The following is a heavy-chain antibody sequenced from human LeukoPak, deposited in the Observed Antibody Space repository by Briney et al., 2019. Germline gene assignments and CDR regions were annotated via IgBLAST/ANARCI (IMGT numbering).Heavy chain of an antibody. Sequence: PGGSLRLSCAASGFTFSSYGMHWVRQAPGKGLEWVAFIRYDGSNKYYADSVKGRFTISRDSSKNTLYLQMNSLRAEDTAVYYCAKVSAAAAGRAYYYMDVWGKGTTVTVSS. CDR2: IRYDGSNK. V-gene: IGHV3-30*02. CDR3: AKVSAAAAGRAYYYMDV. CDR1: GFTFSSYG. J-gene: IGHJ6*03. D-gene: IGHD6-13*01.